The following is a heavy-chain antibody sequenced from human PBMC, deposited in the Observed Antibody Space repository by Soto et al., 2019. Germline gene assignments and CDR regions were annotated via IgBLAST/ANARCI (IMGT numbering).Heavy chain of an antibody. CDR3: AKMMRGYCSGGSCHGFDY. Sequence: GESLKISCAASGFTFSSYGMHWVRQAPGKGLEWVAVISYDGSNKYYADSVKGRFTISRDNSKNTLYLQMNSLRAEDTAVYYCAKMMRGYCSGGSCHGFDYWGQGTLVTVSS. D-gene: IGHD2-15*01. CDR2: ISYDGSNK. J-gene: IGHJ4*02. CDR1: GFTFSSYG. V-gene: IGHV3-30*18.